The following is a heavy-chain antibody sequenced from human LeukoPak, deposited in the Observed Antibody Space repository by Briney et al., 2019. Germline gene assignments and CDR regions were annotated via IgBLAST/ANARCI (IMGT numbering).Heavy chain of an antibody. J-gene: IGHJ4*02. CDR1: GGSISSYY. Sequence: SETLSLTCTVSGGSISSYYWGWIRQPPGKGLEWIGYIYYSGSTNYNPSLKSRVTISVDTSKNQFSLKLSSVTAADTAVYYCASGIAVAGTRGDYWGQGTLVTVSS. CDR3: ASGIAVAGTRGDY. CDR2: IYYSGST. V-gene: IGHV4-59*01. D-gene: IGHD6-19*01.